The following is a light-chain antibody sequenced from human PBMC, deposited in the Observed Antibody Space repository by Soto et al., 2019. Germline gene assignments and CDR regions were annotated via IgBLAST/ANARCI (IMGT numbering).Light chain of an antibody. J-gene: IGLJ1*01. CDR2: GDN. V-gene: IGLV1-40*01. Sequence: QPALTQPPSVSGAPGQRVSISCTGSTSNIGAPYDVHWYQHLPGTAPKLLIYGDNNRPSGVPDRFSGSKSGTSASLAITRLQAEDEADYYCQSYDISLHNYVFGTGTKVTVL. CDR3: QSYDISLHNYV. CDR1: TSNIGAPYD.